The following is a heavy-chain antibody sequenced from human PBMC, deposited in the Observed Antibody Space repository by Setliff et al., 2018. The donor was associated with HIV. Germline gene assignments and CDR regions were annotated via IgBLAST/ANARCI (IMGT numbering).Heavy chain of an antibody. Sequence: ASVKVSCKASGYTFTDYYIQWVRQAPGQGPEWMGWINTNSGDTNYAEKFQGRVTMTRKTSISTAYMDLSRLKSHDTAVYYCALASIVSTARWNHWGRGTTVTVSS. V-gene: IGHV1-2*02. D-gene: IGHD1-26*01. J-gene: IGHJ4*02. CDR3: ALASIVSTARWNH. CDR1: GYTFTDYY. CDR2: INTNSGDT.